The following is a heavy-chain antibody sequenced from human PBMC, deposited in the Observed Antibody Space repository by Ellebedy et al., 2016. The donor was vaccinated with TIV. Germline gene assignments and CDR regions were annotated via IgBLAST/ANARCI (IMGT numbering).Heavy chain of an antibody. CDR2: IDWDDDK. J-gene: IGHJ4*02. Sequence: SGPTLVXPRQTLTLTCTFSGFSLTTIGTRVSWIRQPPGKALEWLARIDWDDDKFYSSSLKTRLTISKDTSKNHVVLTMTNVEPEDTATYYCARTEAGSPYSYFFDCWGQGTLVTVSS. CDR3: ARTEAGSPYSYFFDC. V-gene: IGHV2-70*04. CDR1: GFSLTTIGTR. D-gene: IGHD6-13*01.